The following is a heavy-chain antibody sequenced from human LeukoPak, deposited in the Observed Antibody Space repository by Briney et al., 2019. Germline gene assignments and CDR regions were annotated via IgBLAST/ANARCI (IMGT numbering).Heavy chain of an antibody. CDR3: ARVVWFSEYFQH. Sequence: GGSLRLSGAAAGFTIGSYWMSWGRKSPGKGLEWVANIKQDGSEKYYVDSVKGRFTISRDNAKNSVYLQMNSLRAEDTAVYYCARVVWFSEYFQHWGQGTLVTVSS. V-gene: IGHV3-7*01. CDR2: IKQDGSEK. CDR1: GFTIGSYW. J-gene: IGHJ1*01. D-gene: IGHD3/OR15-3a*01.